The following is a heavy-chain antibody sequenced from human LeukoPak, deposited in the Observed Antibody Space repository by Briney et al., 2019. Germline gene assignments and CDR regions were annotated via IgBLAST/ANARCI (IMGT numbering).Heavy chain of an antibody. D-gene: IGHD3-22*01. CDR2: INHSGST. Sequence: SETLSLTCTVSGGSISSYYWSWIRQPPGKGLEWIGEINHSGSTNYNPSLKSRVTISVDTSKNQFSLKLSSVTAADTAVYYCARGGPYYYDSSGYYYYYYYYYMDVWGKGTTVTVSS. CDR1: GGSISSYY. J-gene: IGHJ6*03. CDR3: ARGGPYYYDSSGYYYYYYYYYMDV. V-gene: IGHV4-34*01.